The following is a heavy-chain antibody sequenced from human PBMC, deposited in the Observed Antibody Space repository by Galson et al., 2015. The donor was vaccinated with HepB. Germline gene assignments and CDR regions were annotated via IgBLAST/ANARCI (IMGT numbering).Heavy chain of an antibody. Sequence: SLRLSCAASGFTFSGSAIHWVRQASGNGLEGVGRIRSKASGHATAYDASLKGRFTISRDDSKTTAYLHMNSLKTEDTAVYYCARLGDLSGYSSLWGQGTLVTVSS. J-gene: IGHJ4*02. V-gene: IGHV3-73*01. CDR3: ARLGDLSGYSSL. CDR1: GFTFSGSA. D-gene: IGHD2-15*01. CDR2: IRSKASGHAT.